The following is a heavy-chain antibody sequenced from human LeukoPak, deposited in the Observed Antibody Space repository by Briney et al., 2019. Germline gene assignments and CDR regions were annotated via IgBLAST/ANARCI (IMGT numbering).Heavy chain of an antibody. CDR3: AHRLYSGSCFDY. Sequence: SGPTLVNPTQTLTLTCTSSGFSHSTSGVAVGWIRQPPGKGLEWLALIYWDGEKRYSPSLKNRGTITKDTSKNQVVLTMTYMDPLDTATYFCAHRLYSGSCFDYWGQGTLVTVSS. CDR2: IYWDGEK. V-gene: IGHV2-5*02. D-gene: IGHD1-26*01. CDR1: GFSHSTSGVA. J-gene: IGHJ4*02.